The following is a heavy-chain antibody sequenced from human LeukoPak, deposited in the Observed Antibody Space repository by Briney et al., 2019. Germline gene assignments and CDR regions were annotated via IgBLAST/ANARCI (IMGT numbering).Heavy chain of an antibody. V-gene: IGHV3-21*01. Sequence: GGSLRLSCAASGFTFSSYSMNWVRQAPGKGLEWVSSISSSSSYIYYADSVKGRFTISRDNAKNSLYLQMNSLRAEDTAVYYCARDVLWFGELTPGGFDPWGQGTLVTVSS. CDR3: ARDVLWFGELTPGGFDP. D-gene: IGHD3-10*01. CDR2: ISSSSSYI. CDR1: GFTFSSYS. J-gene: IGHJ5*02.